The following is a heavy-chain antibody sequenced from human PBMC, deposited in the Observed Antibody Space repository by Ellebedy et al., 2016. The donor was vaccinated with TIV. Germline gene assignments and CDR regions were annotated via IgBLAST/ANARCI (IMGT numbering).Heavy chain of an antibody. CDR3: ARTPRIAARYPYEY. J-gene: IGHJ4*02. V-gene: IGHV1-46*01. CDR1: GYTFTSYY. Sequence: ASVKVSXKASGYTFTSYYLHWVRQAPGQRLEWMGIINPSDGDTRYAQKFQGRVIMTRDTSTSRVYMELSSLRSDDAAVYYCARTPRIAARYPYEYWGQGTLVTVSS. D-gene: IGHD6-6*01. CDR2: INPSDGDT.